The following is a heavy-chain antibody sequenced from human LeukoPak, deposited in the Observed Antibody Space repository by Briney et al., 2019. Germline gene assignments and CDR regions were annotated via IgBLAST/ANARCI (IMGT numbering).Heavy chain of an antibody. V-gene: IGHV4-59*12. J-gene: IGHJ4*02. D-gene: IGHD5-24*01. CDR1: GGSISSYY. CDR2: IYYSGST. CDR3: ARESQEKYYFDY. Sequence: SETLSLTCTVSGGSISSYYGSWIRQPPGKGLEWIGYIYYSGSTNYNPSLKSRVTISVDTSKNQFSLKLSSVTAADTAVYYCARESQEKYYFDYWGQGTLVTVSS.